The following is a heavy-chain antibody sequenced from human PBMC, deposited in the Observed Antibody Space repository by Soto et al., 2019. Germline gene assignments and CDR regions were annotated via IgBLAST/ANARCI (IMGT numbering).Heavy chain of an antibody. CDR1: GFTFSAHA. CDR2: ISGDGDST. Sequence: EVQLLESGGGLVPPGGSLRVTCETSGFTFSAHAMAWVRQAPGKRLEWVSAISGDGDSTSYADSVKGRMTISRDNSKNTVDLYMSSLTTDDTAIYYCVKDRLRAVVVVSGTFGSWGQGALVSVSS. V-gene: IGHV3-23*01. J-gene: IGHJ4*02. D-gene: IGHD2-21*01. CDR3: VKDRLRAVVVVSGTFGS.